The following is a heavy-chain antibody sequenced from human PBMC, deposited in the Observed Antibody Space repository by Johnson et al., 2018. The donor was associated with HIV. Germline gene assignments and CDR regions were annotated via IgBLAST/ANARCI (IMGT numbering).Heavy chain of an antibody. V-gene: IGHV3-49*04. Sequence: VQLVESGGGLVQPGRSLRLSCTTSGFTFGDYAMNWVRQAPGKGLEWVGFIRSKAYGGTTQYAASVKGRFTISRDDSKSIAYLQMNSLKTEDTAVDYCTRDFSSGWYSARVAFDIWGQGTRVTVSS. CDR2: IRSKAYGGTT. CDR1: GFTFGDYA. CDR3: TRDFSSGWYSARVAFDI. D-gene: IGHD6-19*01. J-gene: IGHJ3*02.